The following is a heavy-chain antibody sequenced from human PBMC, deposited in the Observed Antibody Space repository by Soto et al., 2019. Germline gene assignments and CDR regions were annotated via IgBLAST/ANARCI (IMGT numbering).Heavy chain of an antibody. J-gene: IGHJ6*02. CDR3: ARHPTRYCSGGSCYSVHYYYYGMDV. Sequence: SETLSLTCTVSGCSISSSSYYWGWIRQPPGKGLEWMGVIYYSGSTYYNPSLKSRVTISVDTSKNQFSLKLSSVTAADTAVYYCARHPTRYCSGGSCYSVHYYYYGMDVWGQGTTVTVSS. CDR1: GCSISSSSYY. D-gene: IGHD2-15*01. CDR2: IYYSGST. V-gene: IGHV4-39*01.